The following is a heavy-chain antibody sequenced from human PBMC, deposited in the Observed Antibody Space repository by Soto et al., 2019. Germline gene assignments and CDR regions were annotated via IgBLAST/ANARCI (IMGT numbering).Heavy chain of an antibody. D-gene: IGHD3-22*01. CDR2: INNNSGRK. CDR1: GFSFSSYT. J-gene: IGHJ4*02. Sequence: PGGSLRLSCAASGFSFSSYTMNWVRQAPGKGLECVSSINNNSGRKYYADSVKGRFTISRDNSKNTLFLQMNSLKAEDTAVYFCAKDGDYEYFDYWGQGTQVTVSS. V-gene: IGHV3-23*01. CDR3: AKDGDYEYFDY.